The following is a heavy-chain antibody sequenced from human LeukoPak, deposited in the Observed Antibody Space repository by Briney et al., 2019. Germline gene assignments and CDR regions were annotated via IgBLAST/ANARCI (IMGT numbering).Heavy chain of an antibody. Sequence: GGSLRLSCAASGFTFDDYGMSWVRQAPGKGLEWVSAISGSGGSTYYADSVKGRFTISRDNSKNTLYLQMNSLRAEDTAVYYCAKVTRYFDPFDYWGQGTLVTVSS. CDR1: GFTFDDYG. J-gene: IGHJ4*02. CDR2: ISGSGGST. D-gene: IGHD3-9*01. CDR3: AKVTRYFDPFDY. V-gene: IGHV3-23*01.